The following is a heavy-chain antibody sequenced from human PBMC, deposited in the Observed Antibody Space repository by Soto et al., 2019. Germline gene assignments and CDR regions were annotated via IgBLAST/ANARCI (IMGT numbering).Heavy chain of an antibody. J-gene: IGHJ4*02. Sequence: GGSLRLSCAASGFSFSTYNMNWVRQAPGRGLEWVSYISSRSSTIYHADSVKGRFTISRDNAKNSLYLKMDSLRDEDTAVYFCARAIAVGSTSLDYWGLGTRVTVSS. V-gene: IGHV3-48*02. CDR2: ISSRSSTI. CDR1: GFSFSTYN. CDR3: ARAIAVGSTSLDY. D-gene: IGHD6-19*01.